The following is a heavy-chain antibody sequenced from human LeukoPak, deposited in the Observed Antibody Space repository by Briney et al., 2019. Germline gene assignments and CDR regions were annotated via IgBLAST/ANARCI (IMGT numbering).Heavy chain of an antibody. J-gene: IGHJ5*02. D-gene: IGHD3-3*01. CDR1: GYSISSGYY. CDR2: IYHSGST. Sequence: SETLSLTCAVSGYSISSGYYWGWIRQPPGKGLEWIGSIYHSGSTYYNPSLKSRVTISVDTSKNQFSLKLSSVTAADTAVYYCARRVVGIDDFCSGPFDPWGQGTLVTVSS. CDR3: ARRVVGIDDFCSGPFDP. V-gene: IGHV4-38-2*01.